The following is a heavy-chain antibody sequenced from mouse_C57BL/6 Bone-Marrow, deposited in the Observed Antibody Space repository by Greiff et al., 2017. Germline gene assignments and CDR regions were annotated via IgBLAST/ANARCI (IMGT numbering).Heavy chain of an antibody. CDR2: IYPRSGNT. CDR1: GYTFTSYG. Sequence: QVQLKQSGAELARPGASVKLSCKASGYTFTSYGISWVKQRTGQGLEWIGEIYPRSGNTYYNEKFKGKATLTAEKSSSTAYMELRNLTCEDSAVYFCARGGGWLLAWFAYWGQGTLVTVSA. CDR3: ARGGGWLLAWFAY. J-gene: IGHJ3*01. V-gene: IGHV1-81*01. D-gene: IGHD2-3*01.